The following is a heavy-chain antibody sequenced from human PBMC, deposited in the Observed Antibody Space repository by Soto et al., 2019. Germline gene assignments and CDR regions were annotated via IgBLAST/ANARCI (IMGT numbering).Heavy chain of an antibody. Sequence: EVQLVESGGGLVQPGRSLRLSCAASGFTFDDYAMHWVRQVPGKGLEWVAGISWNSGSIGYADSVKGRLTISRDNAKNSLYQQMSSMGTEAAALYYCAKAYSRAGGGFDYWGQGTLVTVSS. V-gene: IGHV3-9*01. CDR3: AKAYSRAGGGFDY. D-gene: IGHD6-13*01. CDR2: ISWNSGSI. J-gene: IGHJ4*02. CDR1: GFTFDDYA.